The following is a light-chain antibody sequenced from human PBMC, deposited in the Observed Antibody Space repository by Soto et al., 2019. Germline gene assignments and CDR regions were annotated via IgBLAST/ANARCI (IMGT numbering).Light chain of an antibody. CDR3: CSYAGSSTWV. CDR2: EGS. Sequence: QSALTQPASVSGSPGQSITISCTGTSSDVGSYNLVSWYQQHPGKAPKLMIYEGSERPSGVSNRFSGSKSGNTASLTISGLRAEDEADYYCCSYAGSSTWVFGGGTKLTVL. J-gene: IGLJ3*02. CDR1: SSDVGSYNL. V-gene: IGLV2-23*01.